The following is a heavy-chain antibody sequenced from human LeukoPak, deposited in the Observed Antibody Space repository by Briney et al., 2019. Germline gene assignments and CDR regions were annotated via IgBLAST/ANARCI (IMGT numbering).Heavy chain of an antibody. CDR1: GGSISNYY. D-gene: IGHD3-10*01. CDR3: ARSHGSGSYYNLNDY. J-gene: IGHJ4*02. CDR2: IYYSGST. Sequence: SETLSLTCTVSGGSISNYYWSWVRQPPGKGLEWIGYIYYSGSTNYNPSLRSRVTISVDTSKNQFSLKLSSVTAADTAVYYCARSHGSGSYYNLNDYWGQGTLVTVSS. V-gene: IGHV4-59*01.